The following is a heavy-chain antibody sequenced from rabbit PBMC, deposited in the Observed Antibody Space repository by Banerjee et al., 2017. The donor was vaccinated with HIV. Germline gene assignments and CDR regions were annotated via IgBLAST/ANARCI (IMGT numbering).Heavy chain of an antibody. CDR2: IAAGSGST. Sequence: QEQLVESGGDLVQPEGSLTLTCTASGFSFSSSYWICWVRQAPGKGLEWIACIAAGSGSTYYASWAKGRFTISKTSSTTVTLQMTSLTAADTATYFCARDAYGEIHGYPNLWGPGTLVTVS. D-gene: IGHD2-1*01. J-gene: IGHJ4*01. V-gene: IGHV1S45*01. CDR1: GFSFSSSYW. CDR3: ARDAYGEIHGYPNL.